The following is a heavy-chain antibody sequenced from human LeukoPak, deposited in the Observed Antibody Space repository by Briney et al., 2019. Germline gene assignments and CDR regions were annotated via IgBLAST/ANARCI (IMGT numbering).Heavy chain of an antibody. CDR2: ISAYNGNT. Sequence: ASVKVSCKASGYSFTSYGISWVRQAPGQGLEWMGWISAYNGNTNYAQKLQGRVTMTTDTSTSTAYMELRSLRSDDTAVYYCARESPDIQLWLVRMHYYYYGMDVWGQGTTVTVSS. D-gene: IGHD5-18*01. CDR3: ARESPDIQLWLVRMHYYYYGMDV. CDR1: GYSFTSYG. V-gene: IGHV1-18*01. J-gene: IGHJ6*02.